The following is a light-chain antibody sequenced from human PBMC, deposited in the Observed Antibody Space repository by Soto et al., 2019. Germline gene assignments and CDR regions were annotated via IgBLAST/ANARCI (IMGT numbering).Light chain of an antibody. CDR2: ENN. V-gene: IGLV1-51*02. Sequence: QSVLTQPPSVSAAPGQKVTISCSGSSSNVGNNYVSWYQQLPGTAPRLLIYENNKRPSGIPDRFSGSKSGPSATLGITGLQTGDEADYYCGTWDSSLSYYVFGTGTKLTVL. CDR3: GTWDSSLSYYV. J-gene: IGLJ1*01. CDR1: SSNVGNNY.